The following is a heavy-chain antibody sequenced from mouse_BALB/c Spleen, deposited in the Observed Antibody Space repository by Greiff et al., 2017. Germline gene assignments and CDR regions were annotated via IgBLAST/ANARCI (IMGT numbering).Heavy chain of an antibody. CDR2: IRNKANGYTT. CDR3: ARPGSSYGYFDV. Sequence: EVQLVESGGGLVQPGGSLRLSCATSGFTFPDYYMSWVRQPPGKALEWLGFIRNKANGYTTEYSASVKGRFTISRDNSQSILYLQMNTLRAEDSATYYCARPGSSYGYFDVWGAGTTVTVSS. V-gene: IGHV7-3*02. CDR1: GFTFPDYY. D-gene: IGHD1-1*01. J-gene: IGHJ1*01.